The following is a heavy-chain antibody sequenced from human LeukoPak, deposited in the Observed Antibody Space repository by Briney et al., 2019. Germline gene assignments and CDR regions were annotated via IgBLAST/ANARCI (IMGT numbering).Heavy chain of an antibody. Sequence: PGGSLRLSCAASGFTFSSYAMSWVRQAPGKGLEWVSAISGSGGSAYYADSVKGRFTISRDNSKNTLYLQMNSLRAEDTAVYYCAKDLRSTVVTPGTVLHAFDIWGQGTMVTVSS. D-gene: IGHD2-21*02. CDR2: ISGSGGSA. CDR1: GFTFSSYA. V-gene: IGHV3-23*01. CDR3: AKDLRSTVVTPGTVLHAFDI. J-gene: IGHJ3*02.